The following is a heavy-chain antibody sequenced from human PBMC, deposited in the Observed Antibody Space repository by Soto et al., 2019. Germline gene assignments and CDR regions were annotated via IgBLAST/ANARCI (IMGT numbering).Heavy chain of an antibody. CDR1: GFTFSDYG. Sequence: GESLKISCATSGFTFSDYGMNWVRQAPGRGLEWISYISKTSITIYYADSVKGRFSVSRNNGNNSMVLQMTNLRVEDSGFYYCARIGSNRYFDWFDPWGQGTLVTVSS. D-gene: IGHD3-16*02. V-gene: IGHV3-48*04. CDR2: ISKTSITI. J-gene: IGHJ5*02. CDR3: ARIGSNRYFDWFDP.